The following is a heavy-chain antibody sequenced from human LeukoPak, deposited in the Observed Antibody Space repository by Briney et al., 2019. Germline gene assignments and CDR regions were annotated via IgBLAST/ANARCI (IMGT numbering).Heavy chain of an antibody. CDR3: ASVQYDSSGYYYGLDY. CDR1: GGSFSGYY. CDR2: INHSGST. V-gene: IGHV4-34*01. Sequence: SETLSLTCAVCGGSFSGYYWSWIRQPPGKGLEWIGEINHSGSTNYNPSLKSRVTISVDTSKNQFSLKLSSVTAADTAVYYCASVQYDSSGYYYGLDYWGQGTLVTVSS. J-gene: IGHJ4*02. D-gene: IGHD3-22*01.